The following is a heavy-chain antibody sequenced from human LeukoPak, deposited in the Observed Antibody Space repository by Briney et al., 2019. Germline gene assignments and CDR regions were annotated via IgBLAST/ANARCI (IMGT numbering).Heavy chain of an antibody. J-gene: IGHJ4*02. V-gene: IGHV4-34*01. CDR3: ARLTAARPLDY. CDR1: GGSFSGYY. Sequence: PSETLSLTCAVSGGSFSGYYWSLIRQPPGKGLEWIGEINHSGSTNYNPSLKSRVTISVDTSKNQFSLKLSSVTAADTAVYYCARLTAARPLDYWGQGTLVTVSS. D-gene: IGHD6-6*01. CDR2: INHSGST.